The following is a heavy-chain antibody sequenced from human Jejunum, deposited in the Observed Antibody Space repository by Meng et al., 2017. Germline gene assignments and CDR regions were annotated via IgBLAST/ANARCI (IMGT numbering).Heavy chain of an antibody. CDR2: INNDGTTT. CDR1: GFTFSSYW. J-gene: IGHJ4*02. Sequence: EVQLVGSGGGLVQPGGSLGLSCAASGFTFSSYWMYWVRQAPGKGLVWVSHINNDGTTTNYADSVKGRFTISRDNAKNTLYLQMNSLRAEDTAVYYCARSGGVVDYWGQGTLVTVSS. D-gene: IGHD1-26*01. V-gene: IGHV3-74*01. CDR3: ARSGGVVDY.